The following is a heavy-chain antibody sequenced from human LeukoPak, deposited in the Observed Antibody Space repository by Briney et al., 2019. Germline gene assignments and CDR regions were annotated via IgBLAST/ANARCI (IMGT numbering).Heavy chain of an antibody. J-gene: IGHJ4*02. CDR2: IYPGDSDT. D-gene: IGHD3-9*01. V-gene: IGHV5-51*01. CDR3: ARVRHDAYDILTGYPSTDY. Sequence: GESLKISCKGSGYSFTSYWIGWVRQMPGKGLEWMGIIYPGDSDTRYSPSFQGQVTISADKSISTAYLQWSSLKASDTAMYYCARVRHDAYDILTGYPSTDYWGQGTLVTVSS. CDR1: GYSFTSYW.